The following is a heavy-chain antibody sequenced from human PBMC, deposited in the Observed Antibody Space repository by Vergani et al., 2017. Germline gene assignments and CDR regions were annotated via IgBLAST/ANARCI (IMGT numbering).Heavy chain of an antibody. CDR1: GFIFSSYG. V-gene: IGHV3-33*06. CDR2: IWYDGNNK. CDR3: VKDAYCSGGSCYYYYYGLDV. D-gene: IGHD2-15*01. Sequence: QVQLVESGGGVVQPGRSLRLSCAASGFIFSSYGMHWVRQAPGKGLEWVAVIWYDGNNKYYADSVKGLFTISRDNPKNMLYLQMNSLRADDTAMYYCVKDAYCSGGSCYYYYYGLDVWGLGTTVTVSS. J-gene: IGHJ6*02.